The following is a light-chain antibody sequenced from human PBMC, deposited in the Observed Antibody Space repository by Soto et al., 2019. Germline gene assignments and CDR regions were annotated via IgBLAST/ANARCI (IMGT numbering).Light chain of an antibody. CDR2: HAS. CDR1: QSIRNY. V-gene: IGKV1-5*01. CDR3: QQYNSYS. J-gene: IGKJ1*01. Sequence: DIQMTQSPSSLSASVGDRVTITCRASQSIRNYLNWYQQKPGKAPKVLIYHASTLESGVPSRFSGSGSGTKFTLTISSLQPDDFATYYCQQYNSYSFGQGTKVDIK.